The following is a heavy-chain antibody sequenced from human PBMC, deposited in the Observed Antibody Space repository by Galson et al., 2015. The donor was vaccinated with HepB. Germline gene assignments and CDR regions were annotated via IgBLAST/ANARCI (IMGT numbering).Heavy chain of an antibody. CDR1: GYTSTSYG. Sequence: SVKVSCKASGYTSTSYGISWVRQAPGQGLEWMGWISAYNGNTNYAQKLQGRVTMTTDTSTSTAYMELRSLRSDDTAVYYCARDMDIVVVPAAIPDAFDIWGQGTMVTVSS. V-gene: IGHV1-18*01. D-gene: IGHD2-2*02. CDR2: ISAYNGNT. J-gene: IGHJ3*02. CDR3: ARDMDIVVVPAAIPDAFDI.